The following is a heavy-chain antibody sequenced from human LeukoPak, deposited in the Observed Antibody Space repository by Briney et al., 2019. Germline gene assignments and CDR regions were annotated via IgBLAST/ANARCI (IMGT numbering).Heavy chain of an antibody. V-gene: IGHV1-3*03. CDR2: ITTGRGET. CDR3: ARGGKQWRGGNYFVS. J-gene: IGHJ4*02. D-gene: IGHD6-19*01. Sequence: ASVKVSCKASGYTFTDYALHWVRQAPGQSLEWMGWITTGRGETRYSQECQRRITFTRDTPASTVYMDLSDLRPEDTAVYYCARGGKQWRGGNYFVSWGQGTLVAVSS. CDR1: GYTFTDYA.